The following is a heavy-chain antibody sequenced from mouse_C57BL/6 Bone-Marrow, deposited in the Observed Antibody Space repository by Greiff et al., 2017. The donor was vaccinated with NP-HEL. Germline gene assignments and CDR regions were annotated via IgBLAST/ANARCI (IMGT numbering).Heavy chain of an antibody. J-gene: IGHJ3*01. CDR2: IDPSDSYT. Sequence: QVQLQQPGAELVRPGTSVKLSCKASGYTFTSYWMHWVKQRPGQGLEWIGVIDPSDSYTNYNQKFKGKATLTVDTSSSTAYMQLSSLTSEDSAVYYCARRCDYSLAYWGQGTLVTVSA. V-gene: IGHV1-59*01. CDR3: ARRCDYSLAY. D-gene: IGHD2-4*01. CDR1: GYTFTSYW.